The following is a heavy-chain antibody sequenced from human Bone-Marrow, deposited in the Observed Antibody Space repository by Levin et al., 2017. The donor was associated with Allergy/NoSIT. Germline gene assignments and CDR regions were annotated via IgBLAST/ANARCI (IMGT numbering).Heavy chain of an antibody. CDR1: GFTFSNYI. V-gene: IGHV3-74*01. J-gene: IGHJ5*02. Sequence: GGSLRLSCAASGFTFSNYIMYWVRQVPGKGLVWVSRIDNDGSSTIYADSVKGRFTISRDNAKNTLYLEMSSLRGEDTAVYYCAKDQIYSIDLWGQGTLVTVSS. CDR2: IDNDGSST. D-gene: IGHD2-15*01. CDR3: AKDQIYSIDL.